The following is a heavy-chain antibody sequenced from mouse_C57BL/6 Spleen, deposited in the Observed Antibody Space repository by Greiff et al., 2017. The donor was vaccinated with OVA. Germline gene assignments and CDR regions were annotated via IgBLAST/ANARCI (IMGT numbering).Heavy chain of an antibody. D-gene: IGHD2-4*01. Sequence: EVKVVESGPELVKPGASVKISCKASGYSFPGYYMNWVKQSPEKSLEWIGEINPSTGGTTSNQKFKAKATLTVDKSSSTAYMQLKSLTSEDSAVYYCAREDYTSYWGQGTLVTVSA. V-gene: IGHV1-42*01. CDR2: INPSTGGT. CDR1: GYSFPGYY. CDR3: AREDYTSY. J-gene: IGHJ3*01.